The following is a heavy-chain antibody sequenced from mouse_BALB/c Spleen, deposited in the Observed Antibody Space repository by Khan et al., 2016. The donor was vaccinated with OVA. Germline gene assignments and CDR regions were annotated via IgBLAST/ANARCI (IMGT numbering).Heavy chain of an antibody. D-gene: IGHD2-14*01. V-gene: IGHV1-52*01. Sequence: QVQLQQPGAELVRPGASVKLSCKASGYTFTSYWLNWVRQRPRQGLEWIGKINPSDSESHYNQMFKDKATLTVDKSSGTAYMQLSSLKFEDSAVYYCARREKYGYDPSGFAYWGQGTLVTVSA. CDR2: INPSDSES. CDR1: GYTFTSYW. CDR3: ARREKYGYDPSGFAY. J-gene: IGHJ3*01.